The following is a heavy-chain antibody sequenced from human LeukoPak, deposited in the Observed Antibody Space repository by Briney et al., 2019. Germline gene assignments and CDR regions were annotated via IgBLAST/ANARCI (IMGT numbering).Heavy chain of an antibody. D-gene: IGHD6-6*01. Sequence: SSQTLSLTCTVSGGSISSGNYYWSWIRQPAGKGLEWIGRIYTSGSTNYNPSLKSRVTISVDTSKNQFSLKLSSVTAADTAVYYCARGRIAARQGSWFDPRGQGTLVTVSS. J-gene: IGHJ5*02. CDR1: GGSISSGNYY. V-gene: IGHV4-61*02. CDR2: IYTSGST. CDR3: ARGRIAARQGSWFDP.